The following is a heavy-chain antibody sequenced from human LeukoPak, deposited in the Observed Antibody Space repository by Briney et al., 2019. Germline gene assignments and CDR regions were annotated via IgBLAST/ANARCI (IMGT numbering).Heavy chain of an antibody. Sequence: SETLSLTCAVSGGSISSYYWSWVRQPPGKGLEWIGYIYYSGSTNYNPSLKSRVTISVDTSKNQFSLKLSSVTAADTAVYYCARRRSGWFDPWGQGTLVTVSS. J-gene: IGHJ5*02. CDR2: IYYSGST. CDR1: GGSISSYY. CDR3: ARRRSGWFDP. V-gene: IGHV4-59*08.